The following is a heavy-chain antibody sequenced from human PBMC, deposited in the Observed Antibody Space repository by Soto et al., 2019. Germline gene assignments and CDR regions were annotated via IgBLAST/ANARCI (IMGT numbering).Heavy chain of an antibody. V-gene: IGHV1-69*02. J-gene: IGHJ5*02. CDR1: GGTFSSYT. CDR3: ARAAKQIFGFDP. Sequence: QVQLVQSGAEVKKPGSSVKVSCKASGGTFSSYTISWVRQAPGQGLEWMGRIIPILGIANYAQKFQGRVTITADKSTSTAYMELSSLRSEDTAVYYCARAAKQIFGFDPWGQGSLVTVSS. D-gene: IGHD2-15*01. CDR2: IIPILGIA.